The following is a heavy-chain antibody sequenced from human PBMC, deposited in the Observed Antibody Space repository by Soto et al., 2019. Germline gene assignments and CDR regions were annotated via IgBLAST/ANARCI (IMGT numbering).Heavy chain of an antibody. Sequence: ASVKVSCKASGYTFTSYAMHWVRQAPGQRLEWMGWINAGNGNTKYSQKFQGRVTITRDTSASTAYMELSSLRSEDTAVYYCARDPLSFGRYFDPYFDYWGQGTLVTVSS. J-gene: IGHJ4*02. CDR3: ARDPLSFGRYFDPYFDY. CDR1: GYTFTSYA. CDR2: INAGNGNT. D-gene: IGHD3-9*01. V-gene: IGHV1-3*01.